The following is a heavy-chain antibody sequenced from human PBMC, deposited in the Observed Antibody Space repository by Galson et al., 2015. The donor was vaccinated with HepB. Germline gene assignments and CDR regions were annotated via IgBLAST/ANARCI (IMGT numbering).Heavy chain of an antibody. CDR3: ARPYYDFWSGPPDY. Sequence: SVKVSCKASGYTFTSYAMHWVRQAPGQRLEWMGWINAGNGNTKYSQKFQGRVTMTRDTSTSTVYMELSSLRSEDTAVYYCARPYYDFWSGPPDYWGQGTLVTVSS. CDR2: INAGNGNT. J-gene: IGHJ4*02. D-gene: IGHD3-3*01. V-gene: IGHV1-3*01. CDR1: GYTFTSYA.